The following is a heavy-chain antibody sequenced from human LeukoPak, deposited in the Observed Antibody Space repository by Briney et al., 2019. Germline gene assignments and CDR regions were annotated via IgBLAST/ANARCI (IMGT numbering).Heavy chain of an antibody. J-gene: IGHJ4*02. CDR2: IYYSGST. CDR3: ASNRLGYCSGGSCYSPFDY. D-gene: IGHD2-15*01. CDR1: GGSISSGDYY. V-gene: IGHV4-30-4*01. Sequence: SETLSLTCTVSGGSISSGDYYWSWIRQPPGKGLEWIGYIYYSGSTYYNPSLKSRVTISVDTSKNQFSLKLSSVTAADTAVYYCASNRLGYCSGGSCYSPFDYWGQGTLVTVSS.